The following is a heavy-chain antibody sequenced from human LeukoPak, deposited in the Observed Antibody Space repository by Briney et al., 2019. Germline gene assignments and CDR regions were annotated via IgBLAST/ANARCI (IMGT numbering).Heavy chain of an antibody. CDR1: GGSISSYY. Sequence: PSETLSLTCTVSGGSISSYYWSWIRQPPGKGLEWIGYIYYSGSTNYNPSLKSRVTISVDTSKNQFSLKLSSVTAADTAVYYCAREGSYSYYYYMDVWGKGTTVTVS. V-gene: IGHV4-59*01. CDR2: IYYSGST. CDR3: AREGSYSYYYYMDV. J-gene: IGHJ6*03. D-gene: IGHD4-11*01.